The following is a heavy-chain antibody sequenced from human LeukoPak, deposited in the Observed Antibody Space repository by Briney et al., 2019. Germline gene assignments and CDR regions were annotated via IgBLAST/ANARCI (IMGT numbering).Heavy chain of an antibody. Sequence: PGRSLRLSCAASGFTFSNYGMHWVRQAPGKGLEWVAIISYDGKNYNYADSVKGRFTISRDNSKNTLYLQMNSLRPEDTAVYYCAKVVSTGYDNYFDYWGQGTLVTVSS. J-gene: IGHJ4*02. CDR2: ISYDGKNY. CDR1: GFTFSNYG. CDR3: AKVVSTGYDNYFDY. V-gene: IGHV3-30*18. D-gene: IGHD5-12*01.